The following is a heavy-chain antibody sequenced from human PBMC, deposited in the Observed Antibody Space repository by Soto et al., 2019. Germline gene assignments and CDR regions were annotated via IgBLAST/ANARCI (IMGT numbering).Heavy chain of an antibody. Sequence: EVQLLESGGGLVQPGGSLILSCAASGFSFGSYGMSWVRETPGKGLVWVSAISYTAATTFYADSVKGRFTISRDNSNNTMFLQMKNLRVEDTVLYYCARHFPQNANCFFYHGMDVWGQGTNVTVS. CDR2: ISYTAATT. J-gene: IGHJ6*02. D-gene: IGHD2-8*01. V-gene: IGHV3-23*01. CDR3: ARHFPQNANCFFYHGMDV. CDR1: GFSFGSYG.